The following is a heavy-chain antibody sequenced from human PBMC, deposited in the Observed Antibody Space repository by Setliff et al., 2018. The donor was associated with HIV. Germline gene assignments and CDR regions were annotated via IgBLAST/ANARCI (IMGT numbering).Heavy chain of an antibody. D-gene: IGHD2-15*01. J-gene: IGHJ5*02. Sequence: PGGSLRLSCAASGFTFSDHYMDWVRQAPGKGLEWVGRMRNKDYSYITDYAASVKGRFTISRDDLKNSLFLQMNSLKTEDTAVYYCARSGGDCSGISCYSLWFDPWGHGTLVTVSS. CDR2: MRNKDYSYIT. V-gene: IGHV3-72*01. CDR1: GFTFSDHY. CDR3: ARSGGDCSGISCYSLWFDP.